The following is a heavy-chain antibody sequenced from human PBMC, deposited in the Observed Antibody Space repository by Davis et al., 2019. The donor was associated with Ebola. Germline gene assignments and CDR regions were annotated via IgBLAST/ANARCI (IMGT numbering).Heavy chain of an antibody. V-gene: IGHV6-1*01. CDR3: ARGWLRGPFDY. Sequence: HSQTLSLTCAISGDSVSSGGWNWIRQSPSRGLEWLGRTYYSSKWYNDYAVSVKSRITINPDTSKNQFSLQLNSVTPEDTAVYYCARGWLRGPFDYWGQGTLVTVSS. J-gene: IGHJ4*02. D-gene: IGHD3-9*01. CDR2: TYYSSKWYN. CDR1: GDSVSSGG.